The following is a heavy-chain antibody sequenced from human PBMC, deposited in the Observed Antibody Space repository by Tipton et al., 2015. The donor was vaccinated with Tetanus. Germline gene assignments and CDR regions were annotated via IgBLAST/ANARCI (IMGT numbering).Heavy chain of an antibody. D-gene: IGHD3-16*01. V-gene: IGHV3-30-3*01. CDR3: AREDGGPTLDYFDS. Sequence: WIRQAPGKGLEWVAVITFDGSTIYYADSVKGRFTLSRDNSQNTLFLQMNSLKVEDTAVYYCAREDGGPTLDYFDSWGQGAPVIVSS. CDR2: ITFDGSTI. J-gene: IGHJ4*02.